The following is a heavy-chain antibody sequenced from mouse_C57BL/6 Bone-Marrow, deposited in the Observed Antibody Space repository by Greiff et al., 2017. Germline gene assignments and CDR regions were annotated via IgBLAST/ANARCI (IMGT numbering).Heavy chain of an antibody. CDR2: INPSTGGT. CDR1: GYSFTGYY. J-gene: IGHJ2*01. CDR3: AGGDYVDY. V-gene: IGHV1-42*01. D-gene: IGHD2-4*01. Sequence: EVQLQQSGPELVKPGASVKISCKASGYSFTGYYMNWVKQSPEKSLEWIGEINPSTGGTTYNQKFKAKATLTVDKSSSTAYMQLKSLTSEDSAVYYCAGGDYVDYWGQGTTLTVSS.